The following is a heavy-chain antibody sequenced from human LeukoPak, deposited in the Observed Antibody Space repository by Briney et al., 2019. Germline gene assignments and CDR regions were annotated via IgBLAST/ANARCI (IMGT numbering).Heavy chain of an antibody. CDR1: GFTFSNYW. V-gene: IGHV3-7*05. CDR3: ARIGYSSSCFDY. D-gene: IGHD6-13*01. J-gene: IGHJ4*02. CDR2: IEQDGSVI. Sequence: PGGSLRLSCAASGFTFSNYWMSWVRQAPGKGLEWVANIEQDGSVIYYMDSVKGRFTISRDNAKNALHLQMNSLRAEDTAVYYCARIGYSSSCFDYWGQGTLVTVSS.